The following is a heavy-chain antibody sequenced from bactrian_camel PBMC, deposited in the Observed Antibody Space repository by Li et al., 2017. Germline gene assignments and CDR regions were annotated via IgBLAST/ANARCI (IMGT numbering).Heavy chain of an antibody. D-gene: IGHD6*01. J-gene: IGHJ6*01. CDR2: IYTGDHYT. Sequence: HVQLVESGGGSVQPGGSLNLTCAASGYTMNMYCMGWFRQAPGKERGAVAGIYTGDHYTQYADSVKGRFTISQDNAKNTLHLQMNSLQLEDTAMYYCVAGRAEGRWCPVEATTSEFGYRGQGTQVTVS. CDR1: GYTMNMYC. CDR3: VAGRAEGRWCPVEATTSEFGY. V-gene: IGHV3S6*01.